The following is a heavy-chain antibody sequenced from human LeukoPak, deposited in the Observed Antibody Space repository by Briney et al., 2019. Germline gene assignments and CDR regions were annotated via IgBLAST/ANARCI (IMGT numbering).Heavy chain of an antibody. D-gene: IGHD6-19*01. J-gene: IGHJ4*02. CDR2: ISTYNGNT. CDR3: ARLSVAGTFVDY. CDR1: GYTFSDFG. V-gene: IGHV1-18*01. Sequence: ASVKVSCKSSGYTFSDFGISWVRQAPGQGLEWMGWISTYNGNTKYAQRLQGRVTMTTDTSTTTAYMELRSLRSDDTAVYYCARLSVAGTFVDYWGQGTLVTVSS.